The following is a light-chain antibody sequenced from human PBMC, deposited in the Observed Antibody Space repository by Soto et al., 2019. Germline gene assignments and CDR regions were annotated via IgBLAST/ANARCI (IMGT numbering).Light chain of an antibody. J-gene: IGLJ3*02. Sequence: NFMLTQPHSVSESPGKTVTISCTRSSGSLASNYVHWYQQRPGNAPTTVISEDNRRPSGVTDRFSGSIDSSANSASLTNSGRKTEDEADDFGQSYDSSNRVFGGGTKLTVL. CDR1: SGSLASNY. CDR2: EDN. V-gene: IGLV6-57*04. CDR3: QSYDSSNRV.